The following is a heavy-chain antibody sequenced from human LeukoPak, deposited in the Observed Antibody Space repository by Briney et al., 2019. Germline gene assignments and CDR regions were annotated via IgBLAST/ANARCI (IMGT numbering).Heavy chain of an antibody. V-gene: IGHV1-46*01. D-gene: IGHD6-6*01. Sequence: ASVTVSCKASGYTFPSYFMHWVRQAPGQGLEWMGIINPTGGSTTYAQKFQGRVTMTRDTSTSTVYMELSSLRSDDTAVYYCARTAARRFNYWGQGTLVTVSS. CDR1: GYTFPSYF. CDR2: INPTGGST. CDR3: ARTAARRFNY. J-gene: IGHJ4*02.